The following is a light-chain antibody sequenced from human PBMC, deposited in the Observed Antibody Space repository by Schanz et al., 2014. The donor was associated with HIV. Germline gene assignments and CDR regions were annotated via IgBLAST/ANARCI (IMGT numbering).Light chain of an antibody. CDR1: SSDVGDYNY. CDR2: EVS. Sequence: QSALTQPPSASGSPGQSVTISCTGTSSDVGDYNYVSWYQQHPGKAPKIMIFEVSKRPSGVPDRFSGSKSGNTASLTVSGLQAEDEADYYCCSYVGSSTFEGVFGGGTKLTVL. J-gene: IGLJ3*02. V-gene: IGLV2-8*01. CDR3: CSYVGSSTFEGV.